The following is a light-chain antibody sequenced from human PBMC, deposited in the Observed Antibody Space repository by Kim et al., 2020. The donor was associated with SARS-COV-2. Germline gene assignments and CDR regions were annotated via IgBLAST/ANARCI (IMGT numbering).Light chain of an antibody. Sequence: ASIAEPVPSPCRACPLINNWLAVYRQKPGEAPKLLIFAASTLRTGVPSSFSGTGSGSDFSLTITNLQPDDFATYYCQQADRFPRTFGQVTKVDIK. V-gene: IGKV1-12*01. CDR1: PLINNW. J-gene: IGKJ1*01. CDR2: AAS. CDR3: QQADRFPRT.